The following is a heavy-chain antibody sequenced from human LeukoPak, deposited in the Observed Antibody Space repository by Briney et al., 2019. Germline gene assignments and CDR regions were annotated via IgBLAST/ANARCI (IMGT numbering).Heavy chain of an antibody. V-gene: IGHV4-61*02. J-gene: IGHJ5*02. CDR1: GGSISSGSYY. Sequence: PSETLSLTCTVSGGSISSGSYYWSWIRQPAGKGLEWIGRIFTSGTTNYNPSLKSRVTISVDTSKNQFSLKLSSVTAADTAVYYCARGREVAGTYWFDPWGQGTLVTVSS. D-gene: IGHD6-19*01. CDR3: ARGREVAGTYWFDP. CDR2: IFTSGTT.